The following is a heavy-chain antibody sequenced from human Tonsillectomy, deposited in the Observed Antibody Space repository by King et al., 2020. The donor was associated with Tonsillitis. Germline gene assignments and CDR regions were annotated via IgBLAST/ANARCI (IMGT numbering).Heavy chain of an antibody. J-gene: IGHJ4*02. CDR2: ISNIGST. D-gene: IGHD6-19*01. V-gene: IGHV4-38-2*02. CDR3: TRGEAGTNVDY. CDR1: GYSIRSGYY. Sequence: QLQESGPGLVKPSETLSLTCTVSGYSIRSGYYWGWIRQFPGKGLEWIGSISNIGSTFYNPSLKSRVSVSLDTSKNQFALKLTSVTAADTALFYCTRGEAGTNVDYWGQGVLVTVSS.